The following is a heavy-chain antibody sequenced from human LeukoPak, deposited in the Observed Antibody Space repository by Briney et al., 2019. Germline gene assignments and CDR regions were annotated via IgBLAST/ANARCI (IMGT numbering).Heavy chain of an antibody. CDR1: GGSISSSGYY. J-gene: IGHJ4*02. D-gene: IGHD6-13*01. V-gene: IGHV4-39*01. Sequence: PSETLSLTCTVSGGSISSSGYYWGWIRQPPGKGLEWIGSIYYSGSTYYNPSLKSRFIISVDTSKNQFSLKLSSVTAADTAVYYCARGGIAAAGTLNYWGQGTLVTVSS. CDR2: IYYSGST. CDR3: ARGGIAAAGTLNY.